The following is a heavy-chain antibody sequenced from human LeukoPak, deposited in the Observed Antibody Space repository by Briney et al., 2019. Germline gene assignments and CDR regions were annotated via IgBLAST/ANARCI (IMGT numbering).Heavy chain of an antibody. CDR3: AREDDSSGSLDY. CDR1: GGSISSGGYY. D-gene: IGHD3-22*01. V-gene: IGHV4-31*03. CDR2: IYYSGST. J-gene: IGHJ4*02. Sequence: SQTLSLTCTVSGGSISSGGYYWSWIRQHSGKDLEWIGYIYYSGSTYYNPSLKSRVTISVDTSKNQFSLKLSSVTAADTAVYYCAREDDSSGSLDYWGQGILVTVSS.